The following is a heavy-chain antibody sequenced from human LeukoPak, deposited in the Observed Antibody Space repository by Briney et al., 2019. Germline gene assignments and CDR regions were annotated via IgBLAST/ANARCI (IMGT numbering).Heavy chain of an antibody. CDR1: GGSISSYY. D-gene: IGHD6-13*01. CDR2: IYYSGST. J-gene: IGHJ4*02. CDR3: ARGSYSSSWI. Sequence: SETLSLTCTVSGGSISSYYWSWIRQPPGKGLEWIGYIYYSGSTNYNPSLKSRVTVSVDTSKNQLSLKLSSVTAADTAVYYCARGSYSSSWIWGQGTLVTVSS. V-gene: IGHV4-59*01.